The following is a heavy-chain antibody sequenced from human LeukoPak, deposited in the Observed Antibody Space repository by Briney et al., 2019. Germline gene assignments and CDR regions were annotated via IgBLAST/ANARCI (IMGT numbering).Heavy chain of an antibody. Sequence: ASVKVSCKVSGYTLTELSMHWVRQAPGQGLEWMGGIIPIFGTANYAQKFQGRVTITADESTSTAYMELSSLRSEDTAVYYCARDPGRAGYNFDYWGQGTLVTVSS. CDR2: IIPIFGTA. CDR1: GYTLTELS. CDR3: ARDPGRAGYNFDY. J-gene: IGHJ4*02. V-gene: IGHV1-69*13. D-gene: IGHD5-24*01.